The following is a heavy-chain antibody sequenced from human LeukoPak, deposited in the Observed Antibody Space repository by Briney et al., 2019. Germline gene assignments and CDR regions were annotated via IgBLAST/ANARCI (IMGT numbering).Heavy chain of an antibody. CDR1: VGTFSSYA. D-gene: IGHD2-15*01. J-gene: IGHJ4*02. CDR2: IIPIFGTA. CDR3: ARALPPLRGYCSGGSCYLPLDY. Sequence: SVKVSCKASVGTFSSYAISWVRQAPGQRLEWMGGIIPIFGTANYAQKFQGRVTITADESTSTAYMELSSLRSEDTAVYYCARALPPLRGYCSGGSCYLPLDYWGQGTLVTVSS. V-gene: IGHV1-69*01.